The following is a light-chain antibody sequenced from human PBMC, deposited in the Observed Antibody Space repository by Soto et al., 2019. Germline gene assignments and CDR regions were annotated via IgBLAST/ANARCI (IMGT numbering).Light chain of an antibody. CDR2: DTS. CDR3: QQRRNCPVT. J-gene: IGKJ5*01. V-gene: IGKV3-11*01. CDR1: QSISNY. Sequence: EIVLTQSPATLSLSPGERATLSCRASQSISNYLAWYQQRPGQAPRIVIYDTSNRATGVPARFSGSGSGTDFTLTISSLEPEDFALYYCQQRRNCPVTFGQGTRLEVK.